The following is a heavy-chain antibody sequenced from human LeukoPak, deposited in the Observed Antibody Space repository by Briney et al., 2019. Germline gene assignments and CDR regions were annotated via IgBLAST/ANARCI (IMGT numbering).Heavy chain of an antibody. CDR2: IYYSGST. CDR3: ARVSCSSTSCYHYYGMDV. Sequence: SETLSLTCTVSGGSTSSYCWSWIRQPPGKGLEWIGYIYYSGSTNYNPSLKSRVTISVDTSKNQFSLKLSSVTAADTAVYYCARVSCSSTSCYHYYGMDVWGQGTTVTVSS. CDR1: GGSTSSYC. V-gene: IGHV4-59*01. D-gene: IGHD2-2*01. J-gene: IGHJ6*02.